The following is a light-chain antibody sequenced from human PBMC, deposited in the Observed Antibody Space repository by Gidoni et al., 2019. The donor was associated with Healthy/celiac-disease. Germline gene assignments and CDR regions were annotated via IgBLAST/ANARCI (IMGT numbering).Light chain of an antibody. CDR1: QSVSSSY. CDR2: GAS. Sequence: EIVLTQSPGTLSLYPGERATLSCRASQSVSSSYLALYQQKPGQAPRLLIYGASSSATGIPDRFSCSGSGTDFTLTISRLEPEDFAVYYCQQYGSSPPELTFGGGTKVEIK. CDR3: QQYGSSPPELT. V-gene: IGKV3-20*01. J-gene: IGKJ4*01.